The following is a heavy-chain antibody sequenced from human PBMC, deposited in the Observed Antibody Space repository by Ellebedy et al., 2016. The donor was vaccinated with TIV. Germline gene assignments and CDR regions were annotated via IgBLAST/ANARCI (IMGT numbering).Heavy chain of an antibody. CDR2: IYPGDSDT. Sequence: GESLKISCKGSGYSFTSYWIGWVRQMPGKGLEWMGIIYPGDSDTRYSPSFQGQVTISADKSISTAYLQWSSLKASDTAMYYCARRDHSYYYDSSGYVFDIWGQGTMVTVSS. CDR3: ARRDHSYYYDSSGYVFDI. D-gene: IGHD3-22*01. J-gene: IGHJ3*02. CDR1: GYSFTSYW. V-gene: IGHV5-51*01.